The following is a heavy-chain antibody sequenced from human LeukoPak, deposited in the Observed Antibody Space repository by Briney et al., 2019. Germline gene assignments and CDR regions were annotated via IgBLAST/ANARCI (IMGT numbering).Heavy chain of an antibody. CDR1: GGTFSSYA. CDR3: ARDPYYYDSSGYYYDY. J-gene: IGHJ4*02. D-gene: IGHD3-22*01. CDR2: IIPIFGTA. Sequence: ASVKVSCKASGGTFSSYAISWVRQAPGQGLEWKEGIIPIFGTANYAQKFQGRVTITTDESTSTAYMELSSLRSEDTAVYYCARDPYYYDSSGYYYDYWGQGTLVTVSS. V-gene: IGHV1-69*05.